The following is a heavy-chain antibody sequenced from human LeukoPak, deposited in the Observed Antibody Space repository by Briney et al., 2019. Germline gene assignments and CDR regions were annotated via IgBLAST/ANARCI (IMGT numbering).Heavy chain of an antibody. CDR1: GFTFDNYG. D-gene: IGHD6-19*01. CDR2: VRYDETNK. Sequence: HPGGSLRLSCAASGFTFDNYGMHWVRQAPGKGLEWVAFVRYDETNKYYVDSVKGRFTISRDNSKNTLYLQMSSLRAEDTAVYYCAREDSTGWYFFDYWGQGTLVTVST. J-gene: IGHJ4*02. V-gene: IGHV3-30*02. CDR3: AREDSTGWYFFDY.